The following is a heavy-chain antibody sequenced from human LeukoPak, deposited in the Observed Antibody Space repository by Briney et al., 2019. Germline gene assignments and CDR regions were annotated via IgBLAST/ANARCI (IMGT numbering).Heavy chain of an antibody. CDR1: GYSFTSYW. V-gene: IGHV5-10-1*01. Sequence: KPGESLKISCKGSGYSFTSYWISWVRQMPGKGLEWMGRIEPSDSYTNYSPSFQGHVTISADKSISTAYLQWSSLKASHTAMYYCARRVAAADNWFDPWGQGTLVTVSS. CDR2: IEPSDSYT. J-gene: IGHJ5*02. D-gene: IGHD6-13*01. CDR3: ARRVAAADNWFDP.